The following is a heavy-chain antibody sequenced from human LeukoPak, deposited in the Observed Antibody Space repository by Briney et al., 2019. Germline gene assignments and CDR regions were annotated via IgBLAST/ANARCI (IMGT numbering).Heavy chain of an antibody. Sequence: PSETLSLTCSVSGGSISSSSYYWGWIRQPPGKGLEWIGNIYYSGSTYYNPSLNSRVTMSVDTSRNQFSLNLTSVTAADTAVYYSATVTPDWYFDLWGCGTLVTVSS. CDR3: ATVTPDWYFDL. CDR2: IYYSGST. CDR1: GGSISSSSYY. D-gene: IGHD4-17*01. V-gene: IGHV4-39*01. J-gene: IGHJ2*01.